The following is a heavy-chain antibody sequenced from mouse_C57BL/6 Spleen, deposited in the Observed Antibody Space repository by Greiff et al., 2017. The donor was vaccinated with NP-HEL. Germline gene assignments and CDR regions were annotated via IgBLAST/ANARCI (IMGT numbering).Heavy chain of an antibody. Sequence: VQLQQSGPELVKPGASVKISCKASGYTFTDYYMNWVKQSHGKSLEWIGDINPNNGGTSYNQKFKGKATLTVDKSSSTAYMELRSLTSEDSAVYYCAREGSSFWDYWGQGTTLTVSS. CDR3: AREGSSFWDY. J-gene: IGHJ2*01. D-gene: IGHD1-1*01. CDR1: GYTFTDYY. V-gene: IGHV1-26*01. CDR2: INPNNGGT.